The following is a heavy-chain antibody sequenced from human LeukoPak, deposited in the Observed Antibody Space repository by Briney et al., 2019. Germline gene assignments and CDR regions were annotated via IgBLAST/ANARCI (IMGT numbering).Heavy chain of an antibody. J-gene: IGHJ4*02. Sequence: VKVSCKXSGGTFSSYAISWVRQAPGQGLEWMGRIIPIFGTANYAQKFQGRVTITTDESTSTAYMELSSLRSEDTAVYYCARHDYGGNSDAGYYWGQGTLVTVSS. CDR2: IIPIFGTA. V-gene: IGHV1-69*13. D-gene: IGHD4-23*01. CDR1: GGTFSSYA. CDR3: ARHDYGGNSDAGYY.